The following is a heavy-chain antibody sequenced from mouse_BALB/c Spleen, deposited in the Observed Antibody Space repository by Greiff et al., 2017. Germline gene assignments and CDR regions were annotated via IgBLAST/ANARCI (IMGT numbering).Heavy chain of an antibody. J-gene: IGHJ2*01. Sequence: VQLQESGPGLVQPSQSLSITCTVSGFSLTSYGVHWVRQSPGKGLEWLGVIWSGGSTDYNAAFISRLSISKDNSKSQVFFKMNSLQADDTAIYYCARNYGEYDGYYFDYWGQGTTLTVSS. D-gene: IGHD2-13*01. V-gene: IGHV2-4-1*01. CDR2: IWSGGST. CDR3: ARNYGEYDGYYFDY. CDR1: GFSLTSYG.